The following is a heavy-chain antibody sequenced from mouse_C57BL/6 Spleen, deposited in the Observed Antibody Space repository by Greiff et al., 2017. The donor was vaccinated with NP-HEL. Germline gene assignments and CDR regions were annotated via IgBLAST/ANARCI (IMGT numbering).Heavy chain of an antibody. CDR1: GYTFTSYW. D-gene: IGHD2-2*01. Sequence: QVQLQQPGAELVKPGASVKLSCKASGYTFTSYWMQWVKQRPGQGLEWIGEIDPSDSYTNYNQKFKGKATLTVDTSSSTAYMQLSSLTSEDSAVYYCARFGGGLRRGYFDYWGQGTTLTVSS. J-gene: IGHJ2*01. CDR2: IDPSDSYT. V-gene: IGHV1-50*01. CDR3: ARFGGGLRRGYFDY.